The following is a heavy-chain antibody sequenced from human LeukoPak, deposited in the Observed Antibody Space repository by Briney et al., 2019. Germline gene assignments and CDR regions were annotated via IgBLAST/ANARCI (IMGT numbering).Heavy chain of an antibody. CDR1: GFTVSSNN. J-gene: IGHJ6*02. V-gene: IGHV3-53*01. CDR2: IYSGGST. D-gene: IGHD2-15*01. CDR3: ARGSGYCSGGSCYRKKYYYYYGKDV. Sequence: GGSLRLSCAASGFTVSSNNMSWVRQAPGKGLEWVSVIYSGGSTYYADSVKGRFTISRDNSKNTLYLQMNSLRAEDTAVYYCARGSGYCSGGSCYRKKYYYYYGKDVWGQGTTVTVSS.